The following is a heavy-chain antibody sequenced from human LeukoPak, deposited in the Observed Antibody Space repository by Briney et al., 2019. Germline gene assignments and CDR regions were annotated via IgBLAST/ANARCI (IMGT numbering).Heavy chain of an antibody. CDR2: INHSGST. CDR1: GGSFSGYY. Sequence: PSETLSLTCAVYGGSFSGYYWSWIRRPPGKGLEWIGKINHSGSTNYNPSLKSRVTISVDTSKNQFSLKLSSVTAADTAVYYCARSGVIAAAGSSDFDYWGQGTLVNVSS. CDR3: ARSGVIAAAGSSDFDY. D-gene: IGHD6-13*01. V-gene: IGHV4-34*01. J-gene: IGHJ4*02.